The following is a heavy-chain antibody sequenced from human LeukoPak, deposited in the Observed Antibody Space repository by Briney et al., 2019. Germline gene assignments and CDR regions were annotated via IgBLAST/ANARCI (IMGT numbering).Heavy chain of an antibody. J-gene: IGHJ3*02. D-gene: IGHD4-17*01. CDR1: GFTFSSYS. CDR2: ISSSSSYI. Sequence: GGSLRLSCAASGFTFSSYSMNWVRQAPGKGLEWVSSISSSSSYIYYADSVKGRFTISRDNAKNSLYLQMNSLRAEDTAVYYCARNGDNDAFDIWGQGTMVTVSS. CDR3: ARNGDNDAFDI. V-gene: IGHV3-21*01.